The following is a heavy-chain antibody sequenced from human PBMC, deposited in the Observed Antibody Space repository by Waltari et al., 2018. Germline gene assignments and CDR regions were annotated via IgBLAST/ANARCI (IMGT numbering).Heavy chain of an antibody. J-gene: IGHJ4*02. Sequence: EVQLVESGGGLVQPGGSLRLSCAASGFTFSDHYMDWVRQAPGKGLGGAAQTRNKASSHSTEYAASVKGRFTISRDDSKNSRYLQMNSLKTEDAAVYYCARAGVGTRYFDYWGQGTLVTVSS. CDR2: TRNKASSHST. V-gene: IGHV3-72*01. CDR3: ARAGVGTRYFDY. D-gene: IGHD2-8*01. CDR1: GFTFSDHY.